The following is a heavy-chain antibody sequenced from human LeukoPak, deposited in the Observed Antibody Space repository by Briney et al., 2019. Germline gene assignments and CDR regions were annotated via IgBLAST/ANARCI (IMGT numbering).Heavy chain of an antibody. J-gene: IGHJ6*03. CDR3: ARDPYSGSYGNYYYYYMDV. CDR2: ISGSGDST. Sequence: GGSLRLSCAASGFTFSSYAMSWVRQAPGKGLEWVSAISGSGDSTYYADSVRGRFTISRDNAKNSLYLQMNSLRAEDTALYFCARDPYSGSYGNYYYYYMDVWGKGTTVTISS. V-gene: IGHV3-23*01. CDR1: GFTFSSYA. D-gene: IGHD1-26*01.